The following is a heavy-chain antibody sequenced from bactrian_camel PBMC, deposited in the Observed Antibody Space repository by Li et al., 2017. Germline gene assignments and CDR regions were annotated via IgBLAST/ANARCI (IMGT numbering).Heavy chain of an antibody. CDR3: ATDYGIGTPSEY. CDR1: GFTFCSYY. Sequence: HVQLVESGGGSAQPGGSLRLSCAAPGFTFCSYYMSWVRQAPGKGLEWVSTISRDGTDTFYSDSVKGRFTISRDNAKNTVYLQMNDLKSDDTRLYYCATDYGIGTPSEYWGQGTQVTVS. D-gene: IGHD3*01. CDR2: ISRDGTDT. V-gene: IGHV3-2*01. J-gene: IGHJ4*01.